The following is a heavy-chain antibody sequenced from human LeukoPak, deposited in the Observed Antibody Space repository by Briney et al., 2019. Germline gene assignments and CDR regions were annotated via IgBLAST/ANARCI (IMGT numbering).Heavy chain of an antibody. CDR2: ISSSSSYI. Sequence: GGSLRLSCAASGFTFSSYSMNWVRQAPGKGLEWVSSISSSSSYIYYADSVKGRFTISRDNSKNTLYLQMNSLRAEDTAVYYCAKARNLYYYDSSGYPDDYWGQGTLVTVSS. J-gene: IGHJ4*02. CDR1: GFTFSSYS. D-gene: IGHD3-22*01. CDR3: AKARNLYYYDSSGYPDDY. V-gene: IGHV3-21*04.